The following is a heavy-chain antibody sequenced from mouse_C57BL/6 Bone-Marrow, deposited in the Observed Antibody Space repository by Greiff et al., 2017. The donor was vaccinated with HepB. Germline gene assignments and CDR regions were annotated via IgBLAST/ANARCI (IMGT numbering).Heavy chain of an antibody. CDR1: GYTFTSYW. CDR3: AREGTTVVAHYYAMDY. Sequence: QVQPQQSGTELVKPGASVKLSCKASGYTFTSYWMHWVKQRPGQGLEWIGNINPSNGGTNYNEKFKSKATLTVDKSSSTAYMQLSSLTSEDSAVYYCAREGTTVVAHYYAMDYWGQGTSVTVSS. CDR2: INPSNGGT. V-gene: IGHV1-53*01. D-gene: IGHD1-1*01. J-gene: IGHJ4*01.